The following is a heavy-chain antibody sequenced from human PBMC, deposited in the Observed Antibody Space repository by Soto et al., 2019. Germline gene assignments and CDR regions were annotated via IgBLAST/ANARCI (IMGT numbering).Heavy chain of an antibody. D-gene: IGHD3-3*01. Sequence: ASVKCSWKGAGYTFTSWGITWVRQATGQGLEWMGWMNPNSGNTGYAQKFQGRVTMTRNTSISTAYMELSSLRSEDTAVYYCATNHHYDFWPIWGQGTMVTVSS. J-gene: IGHJ3*02. CDR1: GYTFTSWG. V-gene: IGHV1-8*01. CDR3: ATNHHYDFWPI. CDR2: MNPNSGNT.